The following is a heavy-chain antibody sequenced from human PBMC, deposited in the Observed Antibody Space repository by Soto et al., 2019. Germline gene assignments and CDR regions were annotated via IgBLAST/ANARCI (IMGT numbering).Heavy chain of an antibody. Sequence: GGSLRLSCAASGFTFDYYTMRWVLQAPGKGLEWVSLISWDGGSTYYADSVKGRFTISRDNSKNSLYLQMNSLRTEDTALYYCAKDRSMYSSSWYVSHYGMDVWGQGTTVTVSS. CDR3: AKDRSMYSSSWYVSHYGMDV. CDR1: GFTFDYYT. D-gene: IGHD6-13*01. V-gene: IGHV3-43*01. J-gene: IGHJ6*02. CDR2: ISWDGGST.